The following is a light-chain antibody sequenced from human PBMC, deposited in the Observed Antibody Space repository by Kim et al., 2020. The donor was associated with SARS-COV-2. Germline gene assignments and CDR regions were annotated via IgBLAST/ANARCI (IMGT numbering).Light chain of an antibody. Sequence: SSELTQDPAVSVALGQTVRITCQGDSLRSYYASWYQQKPGQAPVLVIYGKNNRPSGIPDGFSGASSGNTASLTITGAQAEDDADYYFNSLHSSGNHYVFGTGTKVPVL. CDR1: SLRSYY. CDR2: GKN. J-gene: IGLJ1*01. CDR3: NSLHSSGNHYV. V-gene: IGLV3-19*01.